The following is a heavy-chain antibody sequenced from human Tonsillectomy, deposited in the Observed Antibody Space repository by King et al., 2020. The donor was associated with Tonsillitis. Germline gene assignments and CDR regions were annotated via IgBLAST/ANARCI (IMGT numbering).Heavy chain of an antibody. CDR3: ARGVLSTSWGMDV. CDR2: ISYSSSYI. CDR1: GFTFSSYN. D-gene: IGHD2-2*01. V-gene: IGHV3-21*01. Sequence: VQLVESGGGLVKPGGSLRLSCAASGFTFSSYNMKWFRQAPGKGLEWVSFISYSSSYIYYADSVKGRFTISIDNAKNSLYLQMNSLRAEDTAVYYCARGVLSTSWGMDVWGQGTTVTVSS. J-gene: IGHJ6*02.